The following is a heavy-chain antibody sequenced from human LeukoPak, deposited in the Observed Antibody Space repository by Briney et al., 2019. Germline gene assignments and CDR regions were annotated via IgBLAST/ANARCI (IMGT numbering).Heavy chain of an antibody. J-gene: IGHJ3*02. V-gene: IGHV1-2*06. CDR3: ARDPFWGAFDI. CDR1: GYTFTGYY. Sequence: ASVKVSCKTSGYTFTGYYMHWVRQAPGQGLEWMGRINPNSGGTNYAQKFQGRVTMTRDTSISTAYMELSRLRTDDTAVYYCARDPFWGAFDIWGQGTMVTVSS. CDR2: INPNSGGT. D-gene: IGHD3-16*01.